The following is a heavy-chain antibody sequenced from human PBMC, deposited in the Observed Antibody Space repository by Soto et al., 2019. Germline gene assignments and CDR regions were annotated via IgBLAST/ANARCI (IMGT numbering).Heavy chain of an antibody. Sequence: QVQLVESGGCLVKPGGSLRLSCAASGFTFSDYYMSWIRQAPGKGLEWVSYISSSGSTIYYADSVKGRFTISRDNAKNSLYMQMNSLRVEDTAVYYCATQYRYRGGSCIPRFDPWGQGTLVTVSS. V-gene: IGHV3-11*01. D-gene: IGHD2-15*01. CDR2: ISSSGSTI. CDR3: ATQYRYRGGSCIPRFDP. CDR1: GFTFSDYY. J-gene: IGHJ5*02.